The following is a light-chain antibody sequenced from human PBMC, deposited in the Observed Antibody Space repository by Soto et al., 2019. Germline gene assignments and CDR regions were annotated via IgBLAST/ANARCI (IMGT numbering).Light chain of an antibody. CDR3: QQYNNWPPTWT. V-gene: IGKV3-15*01. CDR1: QSVSSN. Sequence: EIVMTQSPATLSVSPGERATLSCRASQSVSSNLAWYKQKPGQAPRLLIYGVSTRATDIPARFSGSGSGTEFTLPISSLQSEDFAVYYCQQYNNWPPTWTFGQGTKVDI. CDR2: GVS. J-gene: IGKJ1*01.